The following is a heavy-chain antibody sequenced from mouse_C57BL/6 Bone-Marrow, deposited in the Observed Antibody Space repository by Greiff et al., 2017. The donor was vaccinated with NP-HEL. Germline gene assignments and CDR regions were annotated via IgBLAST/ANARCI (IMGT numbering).Heavy chain of an antibody. D-gene: IGHD2-4*01. V-gene: IGHV5-4*01. J-gene: IGHJ3*01. CDR2: ISAGGSYT. Sequence: EVQLVESGGGLVKPGGSLKLSCAASGFTFSSYAMSWVRQTPEKRLEWVATISAGGSYTYYPDNVKGRFTISRDNAKNNLYLQMSHLKSEDTAMYYCARAYDYDGWFAYWGQGTLVTVSA. CDR1: GFTFSSYA. CDR3: ARAYDYDGWFAY.